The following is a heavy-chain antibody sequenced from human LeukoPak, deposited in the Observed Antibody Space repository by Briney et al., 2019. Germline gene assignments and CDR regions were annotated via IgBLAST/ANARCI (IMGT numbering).Heavy chain of an antibody. Sequence: GESLKISCKGSEYSFTNYWIGWVRQMPGKGLEWMGIIYPGDSDTRYSPSFQGQVTISADKSISTAYLQWSSLKASDTAMYLCATYAGSYSKYFQHWGQGTLVTVSS. D-gene: IGHD3-10*01. CDR1: EYSFTNYW. CDR2: IYPGDSDT. CDR3: ATYAGSYSKYFQH. J-gene: IGHJ1*01. V-gene: IGHV5-51*01.